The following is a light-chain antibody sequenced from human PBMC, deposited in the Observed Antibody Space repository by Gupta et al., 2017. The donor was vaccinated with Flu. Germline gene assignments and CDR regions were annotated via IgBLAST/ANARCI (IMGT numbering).Light chain of an antibody. V-gene: IGKV3-11*01. Sequence: EIVLTQSPATLSLSPGERATLSCRASQSVSSYLAWYQQKPGQAPRRLIYDASNRATGIPARFSGSGSGTDFTLTISSLEPEDFAVYYCQQRSNWPPGTFGPGTKVEIK. CDR3: QQRSNWPPGT. CDR1: QSVSSY. J-gene: IGKJ3*01. CDR2: DAS.